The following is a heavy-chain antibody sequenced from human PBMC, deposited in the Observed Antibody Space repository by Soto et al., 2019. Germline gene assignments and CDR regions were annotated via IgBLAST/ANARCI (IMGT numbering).Heavy chain of an antibody. D-gene: IGHD5-18*01. CDR3: ARHNLENIQLWYRGAFDI. Sequence: SETLSLTCTVSGGSISSYYWSWIRQPPGKGLEWIRYIYYSGSTNYNPSLKSRVTISVDTSKNQFSLKLSSVTAADTAVYYCARHNLENIQLWYRGAFDIWGQGTMVTVSS. CDR2: IYYSGST. J-gene: IGHJ3*02. V-gene: IGHV4-59*08. CDR1: GGSISSYY.